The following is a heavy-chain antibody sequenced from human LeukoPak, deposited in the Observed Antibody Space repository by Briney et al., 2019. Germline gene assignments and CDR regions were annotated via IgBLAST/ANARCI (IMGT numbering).Heavy chain of an antibody. CDR1: GGSISSGSYY. J-gene: IGHJ2*01. CDR2: IYTSGST. CDR3: ARDWYYDILTGYYSDYWYFDL. Sequence: SQSLSLTCTVSGGSISSGSYYWSWIRQPAGKGLEWIGRIYTSGSTNYNPSLKSRVTISVDTSKNQFSLKLSSVTAADTAVYYCARDWYYDILTGYYSDYWYFDLWGRGTLVTVSS. D-gene: IGHD3-9*01. V-gene: IGHV4-61*02.